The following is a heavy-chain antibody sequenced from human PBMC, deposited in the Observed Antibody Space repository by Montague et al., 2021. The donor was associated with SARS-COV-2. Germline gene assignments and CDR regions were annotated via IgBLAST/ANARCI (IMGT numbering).Heavy chain of an antibody. CDR3: ARHVVGSASPFDY. Sequence: SETLSLTCTVSGGSLSSYYWNWIRQPPGKGLEWIGYIYDSGSTDYNPSLKSRVTMSVDTSKNQFSLNLTSVTAADTAVYYCARHVVGSASPFDYWGPGTLVTVSS. CDR2: IYDSGST. CDR1: GGSLSSYY. D-gene: IGHD1-26*01. J-gene: IGHJ4*02. V-gene: IGHV4-59*08.